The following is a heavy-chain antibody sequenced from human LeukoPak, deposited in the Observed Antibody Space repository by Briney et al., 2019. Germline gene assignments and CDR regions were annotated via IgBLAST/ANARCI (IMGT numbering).Heavy chain of an antibody. J-gene: IGHJ4*02. V-gene: IGHV4-34*01. CDR2: INHSGST. CDR1: GGSFSGYY. CDR3: ATYCSSTSCDPQFDY. D-gene: IGHD2-2*01. Sequence: PSETLSLTCAVYGGSFSGYYWSWIRQPPGKGLGWIGEINHSGSTNYNPSLKSRVTISVDTSKNQFSLKLSSVTAADTAVYYCATYCSSTSCDPQFDYWGQGTLVTVSS.